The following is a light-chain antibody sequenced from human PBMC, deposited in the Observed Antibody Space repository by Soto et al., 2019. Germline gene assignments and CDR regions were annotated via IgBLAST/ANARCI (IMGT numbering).Light chain of an antibody. Sequence: DVVMTQSLLSLPVTLGQPASISCRSSQSLVYSDGNTYLNWFQQRPGQSPRRLIYKVSNRDSGVPDIFSGIGSGTDFTLKISRVEAENVGVYYCMQGTHWPLTFGGGTKVEIK. J-gene: IGKJ4*01. V-gene: IGKV2-30*01. CDR1: QSLVYSDGNTY. CDR2: KVS. CDR3: MQGTHWPLT.